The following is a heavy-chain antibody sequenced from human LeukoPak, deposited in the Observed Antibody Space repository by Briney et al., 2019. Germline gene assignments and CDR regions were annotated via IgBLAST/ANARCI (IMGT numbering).Heavy chain of an antibody. CDR2: IGTAGDT. CDR3: ARAGQWFSHAYDI. D-gene: IGHD3-10*01. J-gene: IGHJ3*02. CDR1: GFIVSIFD. Sequence: GGSLRLSCAASGFIVSIFDMHWVRQGPGKGLEWVSGIGTAGDTHYPDSVKGRFHISRENAKNSFYLQMNSLRVGDTAVYYCARAGQWFSHAYDIWGQGTTVTVSS. V-gene: IGHV3-13*01.